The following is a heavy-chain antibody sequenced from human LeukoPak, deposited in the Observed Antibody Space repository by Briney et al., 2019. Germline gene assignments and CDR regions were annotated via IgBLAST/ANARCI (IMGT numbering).Heavy chain of an antibody. Sequence: GGSLRLSCAASGFTFSRYWMSWVRQAPGKGLEWVANIKQDGSEKYYVDSVKGRFTISRDNAKNSLYLQMNSLRAEDTAVYYCAREGATVVTPGAGEYYYYYYMDVWGKGTTVTVSS. J-gene: IGHJ6*03. V-gene: IGHV3-7*01. D-gene: IGHD4-23*01. CDR2: IKQDGSEK. CDR1: GFTFSRYW. CDR3: AREGATVVTPGAGEYYYYYYMDV.